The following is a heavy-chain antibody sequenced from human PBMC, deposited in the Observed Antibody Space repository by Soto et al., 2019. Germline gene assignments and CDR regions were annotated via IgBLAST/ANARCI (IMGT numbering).Heavy chain of an antibody. J-gene: IGHJ3*02. V-gene: IGHV2-26*01. CDR2: IFSNGEK. CDR1: GFSLSNARMG. D-gene: IGHD3-9*01. CDR3: ARRLTGPGGQDAFDI. Sequence: QVTLKESGPVLVKPTETLTLTCTVSGFSLSNARMGVSWIRQPSGTALEWLAHIFSNGEKSYSTSLKSRLTISKDTSKSQEHLTKTNMHPVDTAPYYRARRLTGPGGQDAFDIWGQGTMVTVSS.